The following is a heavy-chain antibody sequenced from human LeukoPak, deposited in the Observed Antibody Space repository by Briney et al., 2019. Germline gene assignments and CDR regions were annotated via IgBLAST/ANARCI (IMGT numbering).Heavy chain of an antibody. CDR3: VSRNYGSSPFDY. Sequence: GGSLRLSCAASGFTFNRYWMHWVRQAPGKGLVWVSRISSDGSNTNYADSVRGRFTISRDNAENTLYLQMDSLTAEDTAVYFCVSRNYGSSPFDYWGQGTLVTVSS. CDR1: GFTFNRYW. V-gene: IGHV3-74*01. CDR2: ISSDGSNT. D-gene: IGHD4-17*01. J-gene: IGHJ4*02.